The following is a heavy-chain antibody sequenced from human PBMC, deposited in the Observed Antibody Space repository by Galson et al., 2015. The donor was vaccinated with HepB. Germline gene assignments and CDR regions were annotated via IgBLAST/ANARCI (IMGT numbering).Heavy chain of an antibody. V-gene: IGHV1-46*03. Sequence: SVKVSCKASGYTFTSYYMHWVRQAPGQGLEWMGIINPSGGSTSYAQKFQGRVTMTRDTSTSTVYMELSSLRSEDTAVYYCARDSSGGSFSYYYYYMDVWGKGTTVTVSS. CDR3: ARDSSGGSFSYYYYYMDV. CDR2: INPSGGST. D-gene: IGHD2-15*01. J-gene: IGHJ6*03. CDR1: GYTFTSYY.